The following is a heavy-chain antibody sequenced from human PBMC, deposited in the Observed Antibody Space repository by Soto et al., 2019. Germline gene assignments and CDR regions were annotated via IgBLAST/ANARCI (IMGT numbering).Heavy chain of an antibody. CDR1: GFTFSSYG. Sequence: QVQLEESGGGVVQPGRSLRLSCAASGFTFSSYGMHWVRQAPGKGLEWVAVISYDGSNKYYADSVKGRFTISRDNSKNALYLQMNSLRAEDTAVYYCARDIVLMTSYYYYGMDVLGQGTTVTVSS. CDR3: ARDIVLMTSYYYYGMDV. V-gene: IGHV3-30*19. D-gene: IGHD2-8*01. CDR2: ISYDGSNK. J-gene: IGHJ6*02.